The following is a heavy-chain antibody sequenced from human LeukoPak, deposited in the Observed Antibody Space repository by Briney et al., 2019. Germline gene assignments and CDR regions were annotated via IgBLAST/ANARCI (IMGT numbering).Heavy chain of an antibody. D-gene: IGHD3-22*01. V-gene: IGHV5-51*01. CDR1: GYSFTSYW. CDR2: IYPGDSDT. J-gene: IGHJ3*02. Sequence: GESLKISCQGSGYSFTSYWIGWVRQMPGKGLEWMGIIYPGDSDTRYSPSFQGQVTISADKSISTAYLQWSSLKASDTAMYYCARPGYYDSSGYYADAFDIWGQGTMVTVSS. CDR3: ARPGYYDSSGYYADAFDI.